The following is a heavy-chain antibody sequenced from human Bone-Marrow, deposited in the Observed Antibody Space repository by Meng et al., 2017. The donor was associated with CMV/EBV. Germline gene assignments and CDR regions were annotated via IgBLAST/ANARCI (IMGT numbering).Heavy chain of an antibody. D-gene: IGHD2-2*01. Sequence: GGSLRLSCAASGFTFSSYAMHWVRQAPGRGLEWVSTIYRGANSIVYADSVRGRFTISRDDSKNTLYLQMNGLRDEDTAVYYCARDLRDYANDYWGQGTLVTVSS. CDR1: GFTFSSYA. CDR2: IYRGANSI. CDR3: ARDLRDYANDY. J-gene: IGHJ4*02. V-gene: IGHV3-23*03.